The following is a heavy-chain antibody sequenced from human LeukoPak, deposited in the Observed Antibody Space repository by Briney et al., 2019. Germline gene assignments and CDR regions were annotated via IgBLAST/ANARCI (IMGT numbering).Heavy chain of an antibody. CDR1: GFTFSNAW. CDR3: AKDIESGYSYGFGTCKDH. J-gene: IGHJ4*02. Sequence: PGGSLRLSCAASGFTFSNAWMSWVRQAPGKGLEWVGRIKSKTDGGTTDYAAPVKGRFTISRDDSKNTLYLQMNSLKVEDTAVFYCAKDIESGYSYGFGTCKDHWGQGALVTVSS. V-gene: IGHV3-15*01. D-gene: IGHD5-18*01. CDR2: IKSKTDGGTT.